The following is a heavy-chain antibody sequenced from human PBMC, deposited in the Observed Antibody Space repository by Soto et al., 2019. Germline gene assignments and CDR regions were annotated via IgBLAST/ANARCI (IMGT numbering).Heavy chain of an antibody. CDR1: GYTFTGYN. V-gene: IGHV1-2*04. CDR2: IRPNRGGT. Sequence: ASVKVSCKASGYTFTGYNMHWVAQARAQGLEGMVWIRPNRGGTNDAQKFQGCASMTRDTSISTAFVELSRPTSEDAAVYYFARVGQLPRKGAFEIWGQGTMVTVSS. J-gene: IGHJ3*02. CDR3: ARVGQLPRKGAFEI. D-gene: IGHD2-2*01.